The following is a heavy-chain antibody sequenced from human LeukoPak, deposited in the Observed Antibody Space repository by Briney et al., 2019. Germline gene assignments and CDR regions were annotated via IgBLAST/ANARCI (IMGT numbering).Heavy chain of an antibody. D-gene: IGHD3-22*01. CDR2: ISGSGGST. CDR3: AKVLRDYYDSSGYSN. V-gene: IGHV3-23*01. CDR1: GFTFSSYA. Sequence: GGSLRLSCAASGFTFSSYAMSWVRQAPGKGLEWVSAISGSGGSTYYADSVKGRFTISRDNSKNTLYLQMNSLRAEDTAVYYCAKVLRDYYDSSGYSNWGQGTLVTVSS. J-gene: IGHJ4*02.